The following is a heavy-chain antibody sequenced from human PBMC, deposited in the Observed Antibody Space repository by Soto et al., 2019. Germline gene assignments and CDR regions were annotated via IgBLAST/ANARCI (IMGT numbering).Heavy chain of an antibody. J-gene: IGHJ6*03. V-gene: IGHV1-69*02. CDR3: ANWGHDYSNYYYYYMDV. D-gene: IGHD4-4*01. Sequence: WASVKVSCKASGGTFSRYTISWVRQATGQGLEWMGRIIPILGIANYAQKFQGRVTITADKSTSTAYMELSSLRSEDTAVYYCANWGHDYSNYYYYYMDVWGKGTTVNVSS. CDR2: IIPILGIA. CDR1: GGTFSRYT.